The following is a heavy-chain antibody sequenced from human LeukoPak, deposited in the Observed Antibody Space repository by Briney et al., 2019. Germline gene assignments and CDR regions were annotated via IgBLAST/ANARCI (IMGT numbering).Heavy chain of an antibody. V-gene: IGHV3-7*01. CDR1: GFTVSSYW. Sequence: GGSLRLSCAASGFTVSSYWMTWVRQAPGKGLEWVANIKQDGSEKYYADSVKGRFPISRDSANNSLYLQLNSLRAEDTAVYYCARERGGFCSGTSCYKAFDIWGQGTMVTVSS. D-gene: IGHD2-2*02. CDR2: IKQDGSEK. CDR3: ARERGGFCSGTSCYKAFDI. J-gene: IGHJ3*02.